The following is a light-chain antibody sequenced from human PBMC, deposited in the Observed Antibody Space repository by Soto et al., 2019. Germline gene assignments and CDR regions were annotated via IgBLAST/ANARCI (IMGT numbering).Light chain of an antibody. CDR1: QSISSY. J-gene: IGKJ4*02. CDR2: AAS. Sequence: DIQMTQSPSSLSASVGDRVTITCRASQSISSYLNCYQQKPGKAPKLLIYAASSLQSGVPARFSGSGSGTDCALTTSSLQPEDFSTYYCQQRYSTLPLTFGGGTKVEIK. CDR3: QQRYSTLPLT. V-gene: IGKV1-39*01.